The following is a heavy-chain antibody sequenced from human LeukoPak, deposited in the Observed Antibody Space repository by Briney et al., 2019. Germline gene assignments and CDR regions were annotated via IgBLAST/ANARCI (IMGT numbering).Heavy chain of an antibody. CDR2: ISYDGSNK. V-gene: IGHV3-30*03. CDR3: ASSGYYSSGWYAKGWYFQH. J-gene: IGHJ1*01. Sequence: PGRSLRLSCAASGFTFSSYGMHWVRQAPGKGLEWVAVISYDGSNKYYADSVKGRFTISRDNSKNTLYLQMNSLRAEDTAVYYCASSGYYSSGWYAKGWYFQHWGQGTLVTVSS. CDR1: GFTFSSYG. D-gene: IGHD6-19*01.